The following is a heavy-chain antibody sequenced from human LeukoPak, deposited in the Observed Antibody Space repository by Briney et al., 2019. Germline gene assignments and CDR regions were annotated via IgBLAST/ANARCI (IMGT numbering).Heavy chain of an antibody. CDR2: IYYSGST. CDR1: GGSISSYY. Sequence: SETLSLTCTVSGGSISSYYWSWIRQPPGKGLEWIGYIYYSGSTNYNPSLKSRVTISVDTSKNQFSLKLSSVTAADTAVYYCARRERVWFVALDIWGQGTMVTVSS. J-gene: IGHJ3*02. D-gene: IGHD1-1*01. CDR3: ARRERVWFVALDI. V-gene: IGHV4-59*08.